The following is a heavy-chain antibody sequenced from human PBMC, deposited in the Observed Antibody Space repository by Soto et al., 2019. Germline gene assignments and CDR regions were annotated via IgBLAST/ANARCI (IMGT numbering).Heavy chain of an antibody. CDR2: INHSGST. Sequence: PSETLSLTCAVYGGSFSGYYWSWIRQPPGKGLEWIGEINHSGSTNYNPSLKSRVTISVDTSKNQFSLKLSSVTAADTAVYYCARGRYSYGLRYWGQGTLVTVSS. CDR3: ARGRYSYGLRY. D-gene: IGHD5-18*01. CDR1: GGSFSGYY. J-gene: IGHJ4*02. V-gene: IGHV4-34*01.